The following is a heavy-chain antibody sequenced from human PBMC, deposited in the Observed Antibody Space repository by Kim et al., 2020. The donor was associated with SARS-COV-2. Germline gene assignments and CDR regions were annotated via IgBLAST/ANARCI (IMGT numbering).Heavy chain of an antibody. CDR1: GFTVSGSA. CDR3: TSQYSCSSTSCYGY. V-gene: IGHV3-73*01. D-gene: IGHD2-2*01. J-gene: IGHJ4*02. CDR2: IRSEAKSYAT. Sequence: GGSLRLSCVASGFTVSGSAMHWVRQASGKGLEWVCRIRSEAKSYATAYAASVKGRFTIARDDSKNTAYLQMNSLKTEDTAMYYCTSQYSCSSTSCYGYWGQGTLVTVSS.